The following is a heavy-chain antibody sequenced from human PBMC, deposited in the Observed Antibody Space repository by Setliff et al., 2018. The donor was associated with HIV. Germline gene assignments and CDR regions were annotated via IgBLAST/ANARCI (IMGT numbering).Heavy chain of an antibody. J-gene: IGHJ3*02. V-gene: IGHV1-69*10. CDR3: ARIPTGGAFGI. CDR1: GGTFTNSA. Sequence: SVKVSCKASGGTFTNSAIGWVRQAPGQGLEWMGAIVPILGIANSAQKFQGRVTITTDESTNTAYMELSSLRSEDTAVYYCARIPTGGAFGIWGQGTVVTVSS. D-gene: IGHD7-27*01. CDR2: IVPILGIA.